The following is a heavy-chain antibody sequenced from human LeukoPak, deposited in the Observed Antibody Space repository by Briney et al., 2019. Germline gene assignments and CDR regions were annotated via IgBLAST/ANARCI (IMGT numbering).Heavy chain of an antibody. CDR3: ATLGYCSSTSCYATAN. CDR2: MIPIFGTA. CDR1: GGTFRSYA. Sequence: ASVKVSCKASGGTFRSYAISWVRQAPGQGLEWMGGMIPIFGTANYAQKFQGRVTITADESTSTAYMELSSLRSEDTAVYYCATLGYCSSTSCYATANWGQGTLVTVPS. D-gene: IGHD2-2*01. J-gene: IGHJ4*02. V-gene: IGHV1-69*13.